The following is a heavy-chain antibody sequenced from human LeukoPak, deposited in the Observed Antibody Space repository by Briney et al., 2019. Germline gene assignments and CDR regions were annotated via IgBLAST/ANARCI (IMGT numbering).Heavy chain of an antibody. CDR3: AKGGNYAPLDY. V-gene: IGHV3-23*01. J-gene: IGHJ4*02. CDR1: GFTFSSSA. CDR2: ISTSGSDT. D-gene: IGHD1-7*01. Sequence: GGSLRLSSAASGFTFSSSAMTWVRQAPGKGLERVSAISTSGSDTIYTDSVKDRFTISRDNSKNTLYLQMNSLRAEDTAVYYCAKGGNYAPLDYWGQGSLVTVSS.